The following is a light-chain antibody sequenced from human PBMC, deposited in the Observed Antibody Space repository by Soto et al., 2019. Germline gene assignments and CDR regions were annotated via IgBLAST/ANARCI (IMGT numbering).Light chain of an antibody. CDR3: SLSNSGIRV. J-gene: IGLJ3*02. Sequence: QTVVTQEPSLTVSPGGTVTLTCASSTGAVATNHYPYWFQQKPGRAPRTLIYDTNNRHSWAPARFSGSLLGGKPALTLSGARPEDEAENYCSLSNSGIRVFGGGTKLTFL. CDR1: TGAVATNHY. CDR2: DTN. V-gene: IGLV7-46*01.